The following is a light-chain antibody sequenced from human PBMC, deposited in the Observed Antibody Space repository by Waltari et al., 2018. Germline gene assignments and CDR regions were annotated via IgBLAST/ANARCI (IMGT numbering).Light chain of an antibody. CDR1: QSVSTF. V-gene: IGKV3-11*01. Sequence: EIVLTQSPATLSFAPGERATLSCRASQSVSTFLAWYQQKPGQAPRLLIYHASTRATGVPARFSGSGSGTDFTLTISSLEPEDFAVYYCQQRANWPPLTFGGGTKVEI. CDR3: QQRANWPPLT. CDR2: HAS. J-gene: IGKJ4*01.